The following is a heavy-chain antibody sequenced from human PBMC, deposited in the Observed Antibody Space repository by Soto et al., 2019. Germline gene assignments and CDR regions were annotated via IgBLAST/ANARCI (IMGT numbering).Heavy chain of an antibody. V-gene: IGHV3-48*01. CDR2: ISSSRSTI. CDR1: GFTFSSYS. Sequence: EVQLVESGGGLVQPGGSLRLSCAASGFTFSSYSMNWVRQAPGKGLERVSYISSSRSTIYYADSVKGRFTISRDNAKNSLYLQMNSLRAEDTAVYYCARVVISGSYLDYWGQGTLVTVSS. D-gene: IGHD1-26*01. CDR3: ARVVISGSYLDY. J-gene: IGHJ4*02.